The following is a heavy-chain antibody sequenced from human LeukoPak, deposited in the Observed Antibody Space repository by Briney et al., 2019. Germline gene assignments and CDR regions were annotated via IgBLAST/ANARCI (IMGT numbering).Heavy chain of an antibody. CDR2: MYTSGTT. CDR1: GGSIRSGSYY. D-gene: IGHD3-22*01. Sequence: SETLSLTCTVSGGSIRSGSYYWNWIRQPAGKGLEWIGRMYTSGTTNYNPSLKRRVTISVDTSKNQFSLKLSSVTAADTAVYYCARTASGYYLFDYWGQGTLVTVSS. J-gene: IGHJ4*02. CDR3: ARTASGYYLFDY. V-gene: IGHV4-61*02.